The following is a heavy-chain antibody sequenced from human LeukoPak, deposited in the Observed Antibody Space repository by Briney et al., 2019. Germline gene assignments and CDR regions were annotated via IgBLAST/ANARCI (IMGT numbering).Heavy chain of an antibody. CDR3: AKTQWELLSYLDY. Sequence: GGSLRLSCAASGFTFSSYAMSWVRQAPGKGLEWVSAISGSGGSTYYADSVKGRFTISRDNSKNTLYLQMDSLRAEDTAVYYCAKTQWELLSYLDYWGQGTLVTVSS. CDR2: ISGSGGST. CDR1: GFTFSSYA. V-gene: IGHV3-23*01. D-gene: IGHD1-26*01. J-gene: IGHJ4*02.